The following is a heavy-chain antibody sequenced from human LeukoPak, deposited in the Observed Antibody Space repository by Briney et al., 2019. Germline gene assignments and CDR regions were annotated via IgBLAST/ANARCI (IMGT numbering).Heavy chain of an antibody. J-gene: IGHJ3*02. V-gene: IGHV3-74*01. Sequence: GGSLRLSCAASGFTSSDYNMGWMRQAPGKGLLWISRISPDGSQTRNVDSVKGRFTISRDNAKNTLYLQMNSLRAEDTAVYYCASYNWGSAFDMWGQGTMVTVSS. CDR2: ISPDGSQT. D-gene: IGHD1-1*01. CDR3: ASYNWGSAFDM. CDR1: GFTSSDYN.